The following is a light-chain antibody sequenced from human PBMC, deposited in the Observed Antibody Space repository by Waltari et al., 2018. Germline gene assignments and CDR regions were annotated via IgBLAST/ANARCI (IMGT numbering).Light chain of an antibody. Sequence: SSELTQDPAVSVAMGQTVRITCQGDSLRSYYASWYQQRPGQAPILVIYDKNNRTSGVPDRFSGSSSHNTGSLTITGAQAEDEASYYCHSRDASGVAGSFGGGTKLTVL. V-gene: IGLV3-19*01. CDR2: DKN. J-gene: IGLJ2*01. CDR1: SLRSYY. CDR3: HSRDASGVAGS.